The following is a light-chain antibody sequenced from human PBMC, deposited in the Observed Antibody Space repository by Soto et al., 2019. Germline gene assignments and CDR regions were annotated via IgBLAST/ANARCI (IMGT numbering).Light chain of an antibody. CDR3: QSFDTGLTGPI. CDR1: NSNIGAHYE. Sequence: QPVLTQPPSVSAAPGQRVTISCNGSNSNIGAHYEVHWYQQVPGTAPKLLISNNTNRPSGVPDRFSGSRSGTSASLAITGLQSEDEADYYCQSFDTGLTGPILGIGTKLTVL. CDR2: NNT. V-gene: IGLV1-40*01. J-gene: IGLJ2*01.